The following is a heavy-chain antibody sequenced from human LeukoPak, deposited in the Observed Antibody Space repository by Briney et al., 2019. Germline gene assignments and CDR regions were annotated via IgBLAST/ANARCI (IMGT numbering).Heavy chain of an antibody. CDR1: GFTFSNYA. J-gene: IGHJ1*01. V-gene: IGHV3-30*04. CDR2: ISYDGSNK. D-gene: IGHD3-22*01. Sequence: PGGSLRLSCAASGFTFSNYAMHWVRQAPGKGLERVAVISYDGSNKYYTDSVKGRFTISRDNSNNTLYLQMNSLRAEDTAVYYCARGVVVINSYFQYWGQGTLVTVSS. CDR3: ARGVVVINSYFQY.